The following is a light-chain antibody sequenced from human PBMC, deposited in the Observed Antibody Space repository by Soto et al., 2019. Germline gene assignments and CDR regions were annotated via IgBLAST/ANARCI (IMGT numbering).Light chain of an antibody. CDR1: NIGSKS. J-gene: IGLJ2*01. V-gene: IGLV3-21*01. CDR2: YDS. Sequence: SYELTQPPSVSVAPGKTARITCGGNNIGSKSVHWYQQKPGQAPVLVIYYDSDRPSGIPERFSGSNSGNTATLTISRVEAGDDADYFCQVRDSSVDHLVFGGGTKLTVL. CDR3: QVRDSSVDHLV.